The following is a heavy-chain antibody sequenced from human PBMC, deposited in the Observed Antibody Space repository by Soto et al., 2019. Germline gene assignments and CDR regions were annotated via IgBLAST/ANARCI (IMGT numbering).Heavy chain of an antibody. CDR2: ISDSGYTT. V-gene: IGHV3-23*01. J-gene: IGHJ5*02. CDR3: VKDLRYYGSGPSGWFDA. Sequence: EVKLLESGGGLVQPGGSLGLSCAASGFTFSHYAMSWVRQAPGQGLEWVSGISDSGYTTYYTDSVKGRFTISRDNSKTTLYLQMNSLRAEDTAVYHCVKDLRYYGSGPSGWFDAWGQGILVTVSS. D-gene: IGHD3-10*01. CDR1: GFTFSHYA.